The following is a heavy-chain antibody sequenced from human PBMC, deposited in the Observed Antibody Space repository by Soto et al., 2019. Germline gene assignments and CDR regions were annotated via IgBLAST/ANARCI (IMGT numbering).Heavy chain of an antibody. CDR2: ISGTGAST. D-gene: IGHD6-13*01. V-gene: IGHV3-23*01. CDR1: GFPISSYA. CDR3: AKDFHRRAATAGTGRCGYFDY. J-gene: IGHJ4*02. Sequence: PGGSLRLSCAASGFPISSYAMCLDRQTPGKGLECVSAISGTGASTYYADSVKGRFTISRDNSRTTLYLQKNRLRAEDTAVYYCAKDFHRRAATAGTGRCGYFDYWGQGALVTVSS.